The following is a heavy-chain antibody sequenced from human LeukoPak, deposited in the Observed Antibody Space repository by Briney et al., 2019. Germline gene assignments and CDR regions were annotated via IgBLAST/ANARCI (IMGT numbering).Heavy chain of an antibody. CDR1: GFTVSSNY. V-gene: IGHV3-53*01. Sequence: GGSLRLSCAASGFTVSSNYMNWVRQAPGKGLEWVSVIYSGGSTYYADSVKGRFTISRDNSKNTLYLQMNSLRAEDTAVYYCARDHVAAAGTRVYRYFDYWGQGTLVTVSS. CDR3: ARDHVAAAGTRVYRYFDY. CDR2: IYSGGST. J-gene: IGHJ4*02. D-gene: IGHD6-13*01.